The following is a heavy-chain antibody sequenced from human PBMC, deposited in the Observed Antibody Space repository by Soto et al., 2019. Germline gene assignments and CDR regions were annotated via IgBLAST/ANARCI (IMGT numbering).Heavy chain of an antibody. CDR1: GFAFSSYA. V-gene: IGHV3-23*01. Sequence: GASLRLSWAASGFAFSSYAMSWVRQAPGKGLEWVSAISGSGGTTYYAESLKGRFTFSRDTSQNTLYLQMNSLRAEDTAVYYCAKTANGWFSAFDIWGQGTMVTVSS. D-gene: IGHD6-19*01. J-gene: IGHJ3*02. CDR2: ISGSGGTT. CDR3: AKTANGWFSAFDI.